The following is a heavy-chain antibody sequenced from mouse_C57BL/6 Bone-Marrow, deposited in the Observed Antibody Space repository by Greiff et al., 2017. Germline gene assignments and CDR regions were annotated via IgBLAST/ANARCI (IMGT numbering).Heavy chain of an antibody. CDR2: ISGGGGNT. D-gene: IGHD1-1*01. Sequence: EVKLMESGGGLVKPGGSLKLSCAASGFTFSSYTMSWVRQTPEKRLQWVAAISGGGGNTYYPDSGKGRFTIYRDNDKKILYLQMSSLRSEDTALYYCSRQVTTVLATKYFDVWGTGTTVTVSS. CDR1: GFTFSSYT. V-gene: IGHV5-9*01. J-gene: IGHJ1*03. CDR3: SRQVTTVLATKYFDV.